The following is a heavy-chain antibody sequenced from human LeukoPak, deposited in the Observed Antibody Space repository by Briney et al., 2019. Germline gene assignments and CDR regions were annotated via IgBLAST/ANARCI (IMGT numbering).Heavy chain of an antibody. CDR3: ARVHSSGWSGVDY. CDR1: GGTFGSYA. D-gene: IGHD6-19*01. CDR2: IIPIFGTA. V-gene: IGHV1-69*06. J-gene: IGHJ4*02. Sequence: SVKVSCKASGGTFGSYAISWVRQAPGQGLEWMGGIIPIFGTANYAQKFQGRVTITADKSTSTAYMELSSLRSEDTAVYYCARVHSSGWSGVDYWGQGTLVTVSS.